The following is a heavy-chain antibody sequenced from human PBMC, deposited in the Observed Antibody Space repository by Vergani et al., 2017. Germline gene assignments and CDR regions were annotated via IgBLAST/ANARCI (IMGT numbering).Heavy chain of an antibody. J-gene: IGHJ4*02. CDR2: INHSGST. CDR1: GGSFSGYY. Sequence: QVQLPQWGAGLLKPSETLSLTCAVYGGSFSGYYWSWIRQPPGKGLEWIGEINHSGSTNYNPSLTSRVTISVDTAKNQCSLKLSSVTAADTAVYYCARRRYGAPFFDYWGQGTLVTVSS. V-gene: IGHV4-34*01. CDR3: ARRRYGAPFFDY. D-gene: IGHD4-17*01.